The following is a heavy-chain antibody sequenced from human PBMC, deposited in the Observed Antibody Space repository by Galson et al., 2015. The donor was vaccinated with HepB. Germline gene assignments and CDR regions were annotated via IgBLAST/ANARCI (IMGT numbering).Heavy chain of an antibody. J-gene: IGHJ6*02. CDR1: RFNFSSFA. V-gene: IGHV3-30*04. CDR3: ARDPPGYCSGGRCYDFYYGMDV. D-gene: IGHD2-15*01. CDR2: ISYDGTNI. Sequence: SLRLSCAASRFNFSSFAMHWVRQAPGKGLEWVAVISYDGTNIYYSDSVKGRFTISRDNSKNTLFLQMNSLRPQDTALYYCARDPPGYCSGGRCYDFYYGMDVWGQGTTVTVSS.